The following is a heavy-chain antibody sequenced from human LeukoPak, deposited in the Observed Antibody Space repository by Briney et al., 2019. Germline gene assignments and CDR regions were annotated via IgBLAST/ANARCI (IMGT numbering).Heavy chain of an antibody. CDR3: ASTEKWLSFDY. J-gene: IGHJ4*02. V-gene: IGHV4-59*01. D-gene: IGHD5-24*01. Sequence: SETLSLTCTVSGGSIRSYYWSWIRQPPGKGLEWVGNIYDSGNTNYNPSLKSRITISLDTSKNQFSLKLSSVTAADTAVYYCASTEKWLSFDYWGQGTLVTVS. CDR1: GGSIRSYY. CDR2: IYDSGNT.